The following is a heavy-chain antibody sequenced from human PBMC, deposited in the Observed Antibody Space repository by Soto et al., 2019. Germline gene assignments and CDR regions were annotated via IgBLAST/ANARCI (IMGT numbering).Heavy chain of an antibody. V-gene: IGHV3-74*01. CDR3: VRKAGASYMPAEYFQH. D-gene: IGHD2-2*01. J-gene: IGHJ1*01. CDR1: GFSFSTYW. Sequence: EVQLVESGGGLVQPGGSLRLSCAASGFSFSTYWMHWVRQGPGKGLVWVSRIDHDGRSTSYAYSVKGRFTISRDNAKNTLSLQMNSLTVEDSGVYYCVRKAGASYMPAEYFQHWGQGTLVTVSS. CDR2: IDHDGRST.